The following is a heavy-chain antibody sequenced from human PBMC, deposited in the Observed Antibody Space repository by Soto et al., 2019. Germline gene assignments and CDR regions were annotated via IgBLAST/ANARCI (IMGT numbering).Heavy chain of an antibody. D-gene: IGHD2-2*01. V-gene: IGHV3-23*01. Sequence: GGSLRLSCAASGFTFGSYAMCWVRQGPGKGLEWVSTISGSGAKTYYADSVKGRFTISRDNSENTLYLQMNSLRAEDTAVYYATRSAYMDVWGTGTTVTVSS. CDR3: TRSAYMDV. J-gene: IGHJ6*03. CDR2: ISGSGAKT. CDR1: GFTFGSYA.